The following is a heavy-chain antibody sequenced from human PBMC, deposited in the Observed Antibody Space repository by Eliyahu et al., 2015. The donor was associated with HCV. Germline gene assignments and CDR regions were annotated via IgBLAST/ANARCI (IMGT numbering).Heavy chain of an antibody. CDR3: ARDRGYDSRGYYPGY. CDR1: GFTVSANY. J-gene: IGHJ4*02. CDR2: IYAGGST. V-gene: IGHV3-66*02. Sequence: QLVESGGGLVQPGGSLRLSCAASGFTVSANYMSWVRQAPGKGLEWVSVIYAGGSTQSADSVKGRISVSRDNSKNTLYLEMKSLRPEDTAVYYCARDRGYDSRGYYPGYWGQGTLVTVSS. D-gene: IGHD3-22*01.